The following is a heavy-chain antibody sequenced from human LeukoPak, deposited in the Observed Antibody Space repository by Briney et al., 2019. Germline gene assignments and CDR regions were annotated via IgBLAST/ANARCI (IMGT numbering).Heavy chain of an antibody. CDR2: ISGSGGNT. V-gene: IGHV3-23*01. J-gene: IGHJ6*03. CDR3: ANGAYSYGYYYYMDV. CDR1: GFTFSSYA. Sequence: GGSLRLSCAASGFTFSSYAMSWVRQAPGQGLEWVSAISGSGGNTYYADSVKGRFTISRDNSKNTPYLQMNSLRAEDTAVYYCANGAYSYGYYYYMDVWGKGTTVTVSS. D-gene: IGHD5-18*01.